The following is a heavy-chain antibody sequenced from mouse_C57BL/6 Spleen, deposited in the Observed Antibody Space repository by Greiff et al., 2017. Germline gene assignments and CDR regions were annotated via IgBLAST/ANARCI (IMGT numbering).Heavy chain of an antibody. Sequence: VQLQQSGAELVRPGTSVKLSCKASGYTFTSYWMHWVKQRPGQGLEWIGVIDPSDSYTNYNQKFKGKATLTVDTSSSTAYMQLSSLTSEDSAVYYCAGASDWGQGTTLTVSS. J-gene: IGHJ2*01. CDR3: AGASD. CDR1: GYTFTSYW. D-gene: IGHD6-1*01. CDR2: IDPSDSYT. V-gene: IGHV1-59*01.